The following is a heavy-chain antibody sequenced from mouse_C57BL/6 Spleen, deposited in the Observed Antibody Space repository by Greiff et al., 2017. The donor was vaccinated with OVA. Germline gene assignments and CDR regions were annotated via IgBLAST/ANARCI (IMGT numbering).Heavy chain of an antibody. CDR1: GYTFTSYW. V-gene: IGHV1-69*01. D-gene: IGHD2-5*01. J-gene: IGHJ2*01. Sequence: QVQLQQPGAELVMPGASVKLSCKASGYTFTSYWMHWVKQRPGQGLKWIGEIDPSDSYTNYNQKFKGKSTLTVDKSSSTAYMQLSSLTSEDSAVYYCARAGIYSNYVDYWGQGTTLTVSS. CDR3: ARAGIYSNYVDY. CDR2: IDPSDSYT.